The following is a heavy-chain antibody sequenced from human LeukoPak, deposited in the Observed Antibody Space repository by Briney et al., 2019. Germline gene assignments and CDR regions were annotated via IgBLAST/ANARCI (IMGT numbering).Heavy chain of an antibody. CDR2: INPNSGGT. V-gene: IGHV1-2*02. J-gene: IGHJ4*02. CDR3: ARGGEAVRFLERLLSPFDY. Sequence: GASVKVSCKASGYTFTGYYMHWVRQAPGQGLEWMGWINPNSGGTNYAQKFQGRVTMTRDTSISTAYMELSRLRSEDTAVYYCARGGEAVRFLERLLSPFDYWGQGTLVTVSS. D-gene: IGHD3-3*01. CDR1: GYTFTGYY.